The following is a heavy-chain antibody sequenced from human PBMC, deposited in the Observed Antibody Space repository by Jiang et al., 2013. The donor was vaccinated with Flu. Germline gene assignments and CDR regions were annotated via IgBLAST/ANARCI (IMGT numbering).Heavy chain of an antibody. J-gene: IGHJ4*02. CDR2: ISAYNGNT. V-gene: IGHV1-18*01. D-gene: IGHD2-21*02. CDR1: GYTFTSYG. Sequence: GAEVKKPGASVKVSCKASGYTFTSYGISWVRQAPGQGLEWMGWISAYNGNTNYAQKLQGRVTMTTDTSTSTAYMELRSLRSDDTAVYYCARDQAPIVVVTMLEIPFDYWGQGTLVTVSS. CDR3: ARDQAPIVVVTMLEIPFDY.